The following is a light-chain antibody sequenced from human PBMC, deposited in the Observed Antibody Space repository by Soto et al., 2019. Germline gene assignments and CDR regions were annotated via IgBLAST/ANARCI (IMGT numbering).Light chain of an antibody. V-gene: IGLV1-44*01. Sequence: VLTQPPSASGTPGQRVSISCSGSNSNIGTNTVNWYQQFPGTAPKLLIYNNNQRPSGVPDRFSGSKSGTSASLAISGLQSEDEADYYCAAWDNSLSPFYVFGTGTNVTVL. CDR3: AAWDNSLSPFYV. CDR2: NNN. J-gene: IGLJ1*01. CDR1: NSNIGTNT.